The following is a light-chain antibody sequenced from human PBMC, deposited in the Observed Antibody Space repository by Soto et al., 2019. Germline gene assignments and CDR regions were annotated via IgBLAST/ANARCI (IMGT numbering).Light chain of an antibody. CDR3: CSYAGRSAYFV. V-gene: IGLV2-11*01. CDR1: SSDVGTYNY. J-gene: IGLJ1*01. CDR2: DVS. Sequence: QSALTQPRSVSGSPGQSVTISCTGTSSDVGTYNYVSWYQQHPGKAPKVVIYDVSQRPSGVPDRFSGPKSGNTASLSISGLQGEDEADYYCCSYAGRSAYFVFGTGTKLTVL.